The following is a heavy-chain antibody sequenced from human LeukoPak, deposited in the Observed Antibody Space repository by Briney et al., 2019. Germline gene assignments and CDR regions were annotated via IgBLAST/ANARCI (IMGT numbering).Heavy chain of an antibody. CDR1: GFTFSSYS. J-gene: IGHJ4*02. CDR2: ISSSSSYI. D-gene: IGHD4-17*01. Sequence: GGSLRLSCAASGFTFSSYSMNWVRQAPGKGLEWVSSISSSSSYIYYADSVKGRFTISRDNAKNSLYLQMNSLRAEGTAVYYCASPNDYGDYGGGYWGQGTLVTVSS. CDR3: ASPNDYGDYGGGY. V-gene: IGHV3-21*01.